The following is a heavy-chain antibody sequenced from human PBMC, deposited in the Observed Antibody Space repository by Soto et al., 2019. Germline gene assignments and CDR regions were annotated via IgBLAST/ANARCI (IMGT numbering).Heavy chain of an antibody. CDR3: ARGYYDILSGYYSYYFDY. V-gene: IGHV1-18*04. CDR1: GYTFTSYG. CDR2: ISAYNGNT. D-gene: IGHD3-9*01. Sequence: QVQLVQSGAEVKKPGASVKVSCKASGYTFTSYGISWVRQAPGQGLEWMGWISAYNGNTNYAQKLQGRVTMTTDTSTSTAYMELRSLRSDDTAVYYCARGYYDILSGYYSYYFDYWGQGTLVTVSS. J-gene: IGHJ4*02.